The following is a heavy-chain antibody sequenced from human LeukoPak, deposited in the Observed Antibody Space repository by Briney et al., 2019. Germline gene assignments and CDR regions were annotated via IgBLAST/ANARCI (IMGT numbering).Heavy chain of an antibody. CDR1: GFTFSSYS. V-gene: IGHV3-21*01. CDR2: ISSSSSYI. J-gene: IGHJ3*02. CDR3: ARENDFWSGYYTPDDAFDI. Sequence: PGGSLRLSCVASGFTFSSYSMNWVRQAPGKGLEWVSSISSSSSYIYYADSVKGRFTISRDNAKNSLYLQMNSLRAEDTAVYYCARENDFWSGYYTPDDAFDIWGQGTMVTVSS. D-gene: IGHD3-3*01.